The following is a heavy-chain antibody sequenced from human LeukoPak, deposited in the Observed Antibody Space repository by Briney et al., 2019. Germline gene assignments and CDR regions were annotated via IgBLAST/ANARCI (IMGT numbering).Heavy chain of an antibody. Sequence: SETLSLTCTVSGGSISSGDYYWSWIRQPPGKGLEWIGYIYYSGSTYYNPSLMSRITISVDTSKNQFSLKLTSVTAADTAVYYCARRATVAEGDEWGVWFDPWGQGTLVTVSS. D-gene: IGHD6-19*01. CDR2: IYYSGST. V-gene: IGHV4-30-4*08. CDR3: ARRATVAEGDEWGVWFDP. J-gene: IGHJ5*02. CDR1: GGSISSGDYY.